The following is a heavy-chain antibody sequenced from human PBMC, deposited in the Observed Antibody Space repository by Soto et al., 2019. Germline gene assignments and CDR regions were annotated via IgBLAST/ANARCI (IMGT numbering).Heavy chain of an antibody. V-gene: IGHV3-64D*06. Sequence: GGSLRLSCSASGFTFSSYAMHWVRQAPGKGLEYVSAISSNGGSTYYADSVKGRFTISRDNSKNTLYLQMSSLRAEDTAVYYCVKYGSSGLSTDFDYWGQGTLVTVSS. CDR1: GFTFSSYA. CDR3: VKYGSSGLSTDFDY. CDR2: ISSNGGST. J-gene: IGHJ4*02. D-gene: IGHD1-1*01.